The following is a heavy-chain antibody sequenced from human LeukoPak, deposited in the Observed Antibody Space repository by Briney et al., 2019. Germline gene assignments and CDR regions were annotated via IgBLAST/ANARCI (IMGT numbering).Heavy chain of an antibody. D-gene: IGHD5-18*01. Sequence: GGSLRLSCAASGFTFSSYWMHWVRQAPGKGLVWVSRINSHGSSTTYADSVKGRFTISRDNAKNTLYLQMNSLRADDTAVYYCARGGGYSYDYFDYWGQGTLFTVSS. CDR1: GFTFSSYW. J-gene: IGHJ4*02. CDR2: INSHGSST. CDR3: ARGGGYSYDYFDY. V-gene: IGHV3-74*01.